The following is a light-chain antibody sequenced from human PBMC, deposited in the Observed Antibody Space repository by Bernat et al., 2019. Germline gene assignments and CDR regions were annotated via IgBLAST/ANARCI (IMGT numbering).Light chain of an antibody. J-gene: IGKJ4*01. CDR2: AAS. V-gene: IGKV1-39*01. Sequence: DIQMTQSPSSLSASVGDRVTITCRASQSISNYVNWYQQKPGKVPKLLIYAASSLQSGVPSRFSGSGSGTDFTLTISSLKPEDFAAYYCQHSSSAPFTFGGGTKVEIK. CDR1: QSISNY. CDR3: QHSSSAPFT.